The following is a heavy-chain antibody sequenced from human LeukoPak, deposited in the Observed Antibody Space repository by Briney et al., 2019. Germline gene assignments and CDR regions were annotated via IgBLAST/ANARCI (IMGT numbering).Heavy chain of an antibody. Sequence: PSETLSLTCTVSGGSISNFYWSWIRQPPGKGLEWIGYVYYTGSNNYNPSLKSRVTISVDTSNNQFSLRLNSVTAADTAVYYCARYNLWSGHYYFDYWGQGTLVTVSS. CDR1: GGSISNFY. CDR3: ARYNLWSGHYYFDY. CDR2: VYYTGSN. V-gene: IGHV4-59*01. D-gene: IGHD3-3*01. J-gene: IGHJ4*02.